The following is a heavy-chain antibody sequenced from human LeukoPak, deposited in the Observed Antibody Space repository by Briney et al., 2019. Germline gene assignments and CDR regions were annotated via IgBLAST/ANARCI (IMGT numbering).Heavy chain of an antibody. D-gene: IGHD6-19*01. Sequence: PSETLSLTCTVSGGSISSYYWSWIRQPPGKGLEWIGYIYYSGSTNYNPSLKSRVTISVDTSKNQFSLKLSSVTAADTAVYYCARAVGSGWYNYYYYYMDVWGKGTTVTISS. CDR1: GGSISSYY. CDR2: IYYSGST. V-gene: IGHV4-59*01. J-gene: IGHJ6*03. CDR3: ARAVGSGWYNYYYYYMDV.